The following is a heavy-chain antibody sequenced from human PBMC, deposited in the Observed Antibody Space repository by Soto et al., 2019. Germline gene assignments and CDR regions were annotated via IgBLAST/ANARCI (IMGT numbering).Heavy chain of an antibody. D-gene: IGHD6-6*01. V-gene: IGHV3-11*06. Sequence: KPGGSLRLSCAASGFTFSDYYMSWIRQAPGKGLEWVSYISSSSSYTNYADSVKGRFTISRDNAKNSLYLQMNSLRAEDTAVYYCARVQTQEGSSDAFDIWGQGTMVTVSS. J-gene: IGHJ3*02. CDR3: ARVQTQEGSSDAFDI. CDR1: GFTFSDYY. CDR2: ISSSSSYT.